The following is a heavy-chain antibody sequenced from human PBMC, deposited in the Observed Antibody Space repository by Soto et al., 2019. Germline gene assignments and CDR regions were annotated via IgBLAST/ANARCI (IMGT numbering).Heavy chain of an antibody. CDR3: AKDSIAVAGPFDY. D-gene: IGHD6-19*01. CDR2: ISWNSGSI. Sequence: GGSLRLSCAASGFTFDDYAMHWFRQAPGKGLEWVSGISWNSGSIGYADSVKGRFTISRDNAKNSLYLQMNSLRAEDTALYYCAKDSIAVAGPFDYWGQGTLVTVSS. V-gene: IGHV3-9*01. CDR1: GFTFDDYA. J-gene: IGHJ4*02.